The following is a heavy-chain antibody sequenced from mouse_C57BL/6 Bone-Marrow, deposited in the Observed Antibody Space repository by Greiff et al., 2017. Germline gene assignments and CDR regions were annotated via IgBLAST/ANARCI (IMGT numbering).Heavy chain of an antibody. Sequence: QVQLQQSGAELARPGDSVTLSCKASGYTFTSYGISWVKQRTGQGLEWIGEIYTRSGNTNYNEQLKGKATLTSDKSSSKAYMELRSLTSEDSAFYFCAIVPGGLDYWGQGTTLTVSS. CDR1: GYTFTSYG. J-gene: IGHJ2*01. V-gene: IGHV1-81*01. D-gene: IGHD6-2*01. CDR3: AIVPGGLDY. CDR2: IYTRSGNT.